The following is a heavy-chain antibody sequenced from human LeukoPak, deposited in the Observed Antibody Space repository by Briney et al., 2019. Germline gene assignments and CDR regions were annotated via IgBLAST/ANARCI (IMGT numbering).Heavy chain of an antibody. CDR1: GFSICSDFY. Sequence: AETLSLTCTVSGFSICSDFYRGWIREPPGKGLAWIWNIHHSGGTYYKPSLKSRVTISVDTPKNPFSLKLGSVTAAGTAMYYCASGAPGLLGFWGQGTLVTVSS. V-gene: IGHV4-38-2*02. CDR3: ASGAPGLLGF. J-gene: IGHJ4*02. CDR2: IHHSGGT. D-gene: IGHD2-15*01.